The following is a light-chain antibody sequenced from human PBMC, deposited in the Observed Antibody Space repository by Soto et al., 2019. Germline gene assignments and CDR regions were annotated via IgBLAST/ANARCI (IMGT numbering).Light chain of an antibody. CDR3: QQYNNWPRYT. J-gene: IGKJ5*01. Sequence: EIVTTHSPATLSESPVEIDTLSCSSSQSVSSNLAWYQQKPGQAPRLLIYGASTRATGIQARFSGSGSGKEFTLNISGLQYEDFAVYYCQQYNNWPRYTFGQGTRLET. V-gene: IGKV3-15*01. CDR1: QSVSSN. CDR2: GAS.